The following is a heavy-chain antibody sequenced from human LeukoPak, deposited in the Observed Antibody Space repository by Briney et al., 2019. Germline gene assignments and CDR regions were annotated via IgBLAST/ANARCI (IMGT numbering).Heavy chain of an antibody. Sequence: PSETLSLTCTVSGGSISSGGYYLSWIRQPAGKGLEWIGRIYTSGSTNYNPSLKSRVTMSVDTSKNQFSLKLSSVTAADTAVYYCARAGVYQRNWYFDLWGRGTLVTVSS. CDR1: GGSISSGGYY. D-gene: IGHD2-8*01. J-gene: IGHJ2*01. CDR3: ARAGVYQRNWYFDL. V-gene: IGHV4-61*02. CDR2: IYTSGST.